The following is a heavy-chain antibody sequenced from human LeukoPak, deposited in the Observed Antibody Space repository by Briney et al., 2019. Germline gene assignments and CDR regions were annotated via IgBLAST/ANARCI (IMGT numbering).Heavy chain of an antibody. Sequence: SETLSLTCAVYGGSFSGYYWSWIRQPPGKGLEWLGEINHSGSTNYNPSLKSRVTISVDTSKNQFSLKLSSVTAADTAVYYCSGHLSGSDYWGRGTRVTVSS. V-gene: IGHV4-34*01. CDR1: GGSFSGYY. CDR2: INHSGST. D-gene: IGHD1-26*01. CDR3: SGHLSGSDY. J-gene: IGHJ4*02.